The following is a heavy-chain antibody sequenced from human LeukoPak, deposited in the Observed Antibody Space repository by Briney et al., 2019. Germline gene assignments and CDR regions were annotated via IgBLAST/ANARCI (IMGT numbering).Heavy chain of an antibody. CDR2: INPNSGGT. CDR1: GDTFTGHY. CDR3: GRKSAARKTSEFDY. V-gene: IGHV1-2*02. J-gene: IGHJ4*02. D-gene: IGHD6-6*01. Sequence: ASVKVSCKASGDTFTGHYMHWVRQAPGQGLEWMGWINPNSGGTNYAQKFQGRVTMTRDTSISTAYMELSRLTFDDTAVYYCGRKSAARKTSEFDYWGQGTLVTVSS.